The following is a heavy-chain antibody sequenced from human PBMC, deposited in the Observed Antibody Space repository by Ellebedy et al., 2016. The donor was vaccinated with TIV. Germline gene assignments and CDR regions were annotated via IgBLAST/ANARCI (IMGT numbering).Heavy chain of an antibody. CDR1: GFTFGPYA. V-gene: IGHV3-23*01. CDR3: AKDRTPGDGYWVFDN. D-gene: IGHD5-18*01. Sequence: PGGSLRLSCAASGFTFGPYAMAWVRQAPGKGLEWVSGMVGSGAQKYADSVKGRFTISRDNSKRTVDLQMNSLRAEDTAVYFCAKDRTPGDGYWVFDNWGQGTLVSVSS. CDR2: MVGSGA. J-gene: IGHJ4*02.